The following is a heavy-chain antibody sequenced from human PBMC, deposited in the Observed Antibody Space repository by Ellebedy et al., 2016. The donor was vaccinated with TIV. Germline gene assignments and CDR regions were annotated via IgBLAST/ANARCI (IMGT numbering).Heavy chain of an antibody. Sequence: SETLSLTCAVSGGSISSGGYSWSWIRQPPGKGLEWIGHIYHSGSTYYNLSLKSRVTISVDRSKNQFSLKLSSVTAADTAVYYCAREVVGASLLKTHDAFDIWGQGTMVTVSS. CDR3: AREVVGASLLKTHDAFDI. J-gene: IGHJ3*02. CDR1: GGSISSGGYS. CDR2: IYHSGST. V-gene: IGHV4-30-2*01. D-gene: IGHD1-26*01.